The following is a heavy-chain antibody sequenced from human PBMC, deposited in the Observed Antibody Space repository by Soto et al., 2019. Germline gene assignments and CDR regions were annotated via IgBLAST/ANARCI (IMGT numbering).Heavy chain of an antibody. CDR3: ARGAKGAYYVDV. Sequence: EVQLVESGGGLVQPGGSLRLSCAASGFTFSDFWLHWVRQTPGKGLVWVSRIKSDGGSTNYADSVKGRFTISRDNAKNTVYLQMDSLRAEDTAVYYCARGAKGAYYVDVWGKGTTVTGSS. CDR1: GFTFSDFW. J-gene: IGHJ6*03. CDR2: IKSDGGST. D-gene: IGHD2-21*01. V-gene: IGHV3-74*01.